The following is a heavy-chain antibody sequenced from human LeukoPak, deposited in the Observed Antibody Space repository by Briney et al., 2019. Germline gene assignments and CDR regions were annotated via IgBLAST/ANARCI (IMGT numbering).Heavy chain of an antibody. J-gene: IGHJ4*02. CDR2: VYYSGST. CDR3: ARHDGSYYDTPFDY. D-gene: IGHD3-22*01. CDR1: GVSISSSSYY. Sequence: SETLSLTCTVSGVSISSSSYYWGWIRQPPGKGLEWIGSVYYSGSTYYNPSLKSRVTISVDTSKNQFSLKLSSVTAADTAVYYCARHDGSYYDTPFDYWGQGTLVTVSS. V-gene: IGHV4-39*01.